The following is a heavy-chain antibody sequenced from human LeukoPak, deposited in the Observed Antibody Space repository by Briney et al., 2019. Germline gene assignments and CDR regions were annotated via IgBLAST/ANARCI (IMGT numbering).Heavy chain of an antibody. J-gene: IGHJ4*02. CDR2: INTSVGST. V-gene: IGHV1-46*01. CDR1: GYTFTSYY. D-gene: IGHD2-15*01. Sequence: ASVKLSCKGAGYTFTSYYMHWVRQARRQPREWMGIINTSVGSTSYAQKFQGRVTMTRDTSTSTVYMELSSLRSEDTAVYYCARDPGHIVVVVAATRSYYFDYWGQGTLVTVSS. CDR3: ARDPGHIVVVVAATRSYYFDY.